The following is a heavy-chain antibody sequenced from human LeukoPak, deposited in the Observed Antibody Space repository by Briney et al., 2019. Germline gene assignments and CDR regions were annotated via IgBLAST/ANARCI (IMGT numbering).Heavy chain of an antibody. CDR2: ISAYNGNS. CDR3: ARGGGVTYYYYFDY. V-gene: IGHV1-18*01. D-gene: IGHD1-26*01. J-gene: IGHJ4*02. Sequence: ASVKVSCKASGYTFTSYGISWVRQAPGQGLGWVGWISAYNGNSNYAQKFQGRVTMTTDTSMSTAYMELRSLRSDDTAVYYCARGGGVTYYYYFDYWGQGTLVTVSS. CDR1: GYTFTSYG.